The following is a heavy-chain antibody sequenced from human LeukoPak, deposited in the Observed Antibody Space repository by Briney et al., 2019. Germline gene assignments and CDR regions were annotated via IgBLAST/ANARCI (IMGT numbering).Heavy chain of an antibody. Sequence: GGSLRLSCAASGFTFSSYSMNWVRQAPGKGLEWVSYISSLSGTIYYADSVKGRFIISRDNAQNSLFLQMNSLRAEDTAVYYCARLLLWWGQGTLVTVSS. CDR3: ARLLLW. D-gene: IGHD2-21*01. CDR2: ISSLSGTI. CDR1: GFTFSSYS. J-gene: IGHJ4*02. V-gene: IGHV3-48*01.